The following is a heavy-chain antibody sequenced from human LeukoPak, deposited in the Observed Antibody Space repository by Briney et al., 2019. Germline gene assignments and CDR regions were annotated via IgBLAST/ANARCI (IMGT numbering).Heavy chain of an antibody. V-gene: IGHV1-69*04. CDR3: ARALGYCSGGSCSSSFDY. Sequence: SVKVSCKASGYTFTGYYMHWVRQAPGQGLEWMGRIIPILGIANYAQKFQGRVTITADKSTSTAYMELSSLRSEDTAVYYCARALGYCSGGSCSSSFDYWGQGTLVTVSS. J-gene: IGHJ4*02. D-gene: IGHD2-15*01. CDR2: IIPILGIA. CDR1: GYTFTGYY.